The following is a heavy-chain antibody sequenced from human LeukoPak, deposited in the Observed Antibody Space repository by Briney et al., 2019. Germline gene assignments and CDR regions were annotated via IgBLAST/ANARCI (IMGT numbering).Heavy chain of an antibody. CDR2: LSGSGRAT. Sequence: PGGSLRLSCAASGFSFSSYEMNWVRQAPGKGLEWVSGLSGSGRATYYAHSVKGRFTISRENSKNTMFLQMNSLTVDDTAVYYCARQRVMLTGTGGTWIDPWGQGTLVTVSS. CDR3: ARQRVMLTGTGGTWIDP. V-gene: IGHV3-23*01. D-gene: IGHD1/OR15-1a*01. CDR1: GFSFSSYE. J-gene: IGHJ5*02.